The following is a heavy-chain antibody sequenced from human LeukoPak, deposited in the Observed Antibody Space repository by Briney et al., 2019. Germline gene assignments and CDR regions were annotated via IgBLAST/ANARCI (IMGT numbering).Heavy chain of an antibody. CDR3: ARNSAVATSRSWFDP. J-gene: IGHJ5*02. D-gene: IGHD6-19*01. V-gene: IGHV4-59*08. CDR2: AYYSGST. Sequence: SSETLSLTCSVFVGSISNYYWSCIRQPPGKGLEWIGYAYYSGSTTYNPSLESRVTISVDTSKNQFSLKLTAVTAADTAVYYCARNSAVATSRSWFDPWGQGTLVTVSS. CDR1: VGSISNYY.